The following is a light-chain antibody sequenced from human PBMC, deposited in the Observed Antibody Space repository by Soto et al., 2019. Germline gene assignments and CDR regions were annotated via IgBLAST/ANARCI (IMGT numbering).Light chain of an antibody. CDR1: QSLLHSNGYNY. Sequence: DIVITQYPLSLPVTPGEPASISCRSSQSLLHSNGYNYLDWYLQKPGQSPQLLIYLGSNRASGVPDRFSGSGSGTDFTLKISRVEAEDVGVYYCMQALLPLTFGGGTKVEIK. V-gene: IGKV2-28*01. J-gene: IGKJ4*01. CDR3: MQALLPLT. CDR2: LGS.